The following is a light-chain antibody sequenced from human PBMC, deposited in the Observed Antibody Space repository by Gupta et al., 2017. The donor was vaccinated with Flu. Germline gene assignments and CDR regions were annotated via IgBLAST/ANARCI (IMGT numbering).Light chain of an antibody. CDR1: QSIGRW. CDR2: TAS. V-gene: IGKV1-5*03. CDR3: QQYESYSPYS. J-gene: IGKJ2*03. Sequence: DIYLTQSPSSLSAYVGDRVTITCRASQSIGRWLAWYQQKPGKAPKVLIYTASSLQSGVPSRFSGSGSGTEFTLTISSLQPDDFATYYCQQYESYSPYSFGQGTKLEIK.